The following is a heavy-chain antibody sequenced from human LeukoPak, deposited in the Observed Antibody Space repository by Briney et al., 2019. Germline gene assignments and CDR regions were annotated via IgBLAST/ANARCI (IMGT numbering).Heavy chain of an antibody. V-gene: IGHV1-46*03. J-gene: IGHJ4*02. D-gene: IGHD1-26*01. CDR2: INPSGGST. CDR3: AIGAGIVGATMD. Sequence: ASVKVSCKASGSTFTSYYMNWVRQAPGQGLEWMGIINPSGGSTSYAQKFQGRVTMTRDTSISTAYMELSRLRSDDTAVYYCAIGAGIVGATMDWGQGTLVTVSS. CDR1: GSTFTSYY.